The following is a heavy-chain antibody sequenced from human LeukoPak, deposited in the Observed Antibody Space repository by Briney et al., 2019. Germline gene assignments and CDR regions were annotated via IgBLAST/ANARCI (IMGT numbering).Heavy chain of an antibody. V-gene: IGHV1-69*04. Sequence: SVKVSCKASGGTFSSYAISWVRQAPGQGLEWMGRIIPILGIANYAQKFQGRVTITADKSTSTAYMELSSLRSEDTAVYYCAREKLDILTGYYSRGIDYWGQEPWSPSPQ. CDR2: IIPILGIA. D-gene: IGHD3-9*01. CDR3: AREKLDILTGYYSRGIDY. J-gene: IGHJ4*01. CDR1: GGTFSSYA.